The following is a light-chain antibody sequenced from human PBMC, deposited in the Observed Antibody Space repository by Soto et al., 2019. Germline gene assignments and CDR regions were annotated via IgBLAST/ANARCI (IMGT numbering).Light chain of an antibody. CDR2: DAS. Sequence: DIQLTQSPATLSASVGDRVTITCRASQTISNWLAWYQQRPGKAPQLLISDASRLESGVPSRFSGSGSGTDFTLTISSLQSDDFAVYYCQQYKNWRTFGQGTKVDIK. CDR3: QQYKNWRT. J-gene: IGKJ1*01. V-gene: IGKV1-5*01. CDR1: QTISNW.